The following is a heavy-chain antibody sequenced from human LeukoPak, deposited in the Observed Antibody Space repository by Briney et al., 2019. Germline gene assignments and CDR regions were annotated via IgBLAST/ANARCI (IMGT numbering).Heavy chain of an antibody. CDR2: ISAYNGNT. Sequence: GASVNVSCMASGYTFTSYGISWVRQAPGQGLEWMGWISAYNGNTNYAQKLQGRVTMTADTSTSTAYMELRSLRSDDTAVYYCARVDYGDYWLSPGASWFDPWGQGTLVTVSS. V-gene: IGHV1-18*01. CDR1: GYTFTSYG. CDR3: ARVDYGDYWLSPGASWFDP. D-gene: IGHD4-17*01. J-gene: IGHJ5*02.